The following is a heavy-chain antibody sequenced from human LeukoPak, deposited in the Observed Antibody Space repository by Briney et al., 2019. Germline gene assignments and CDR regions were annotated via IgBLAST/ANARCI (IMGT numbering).Heavy chain of an antibody. CDR3: ARGDIDYYDSSGYLPSLYY. CDR1: GGTFSSYA. Sequence: ASVKVSCKASGGTFSSYAISWVRQAPGQGLEWLGRIIPILGIANYAQKFQGRVTITADKSTSTAYMELSSLRSEDTAVYYCARGDIDYYDSSGYLPSLYYWGQGTLVTVSS. CDR2: IIPILGIA. D-gene: IGHD3-22*01. J-gene: IGHJ4*02. V-gene: IGHV1-69*04.